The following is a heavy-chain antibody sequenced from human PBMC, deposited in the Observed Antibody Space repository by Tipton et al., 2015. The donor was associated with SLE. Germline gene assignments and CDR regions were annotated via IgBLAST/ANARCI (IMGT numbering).Heavy chain of an antibody. V-gene: IGHV4-34*01. CDR3: ARGTRGSYDWNYSFDY. Sequence: TLSLTCAVYGGSFSGYYWSWIRQPPGKGLEWIGEINHSGSTNYNPSLKSRVTISVDTSKSQFSLKLSSVTAADTAVYYCARGTRGSYDWNYSFDYWGQGTLVTVSS. J-gene: IGHJ4*02. CDR2: INHSGST. D-gene: IGHD1-7*01. CDR1: GGSFSGYY.